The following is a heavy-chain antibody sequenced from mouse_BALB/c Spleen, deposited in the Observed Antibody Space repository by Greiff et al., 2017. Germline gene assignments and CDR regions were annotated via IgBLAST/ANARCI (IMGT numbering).Heavy chain of an antibody. CDR2: ISSGSSTI. V-gene: IGHV5-17*02. J-gene: IGHJ3*01. D-gene: IGHD2-4*01. CDR3: ARGVIYYDYDVDWFAY. Sequence: EVKLVESGGGLVQPGGSRKLSCAASGFTFSSFGMHWVRQAPEKWLEWVAYISSGSSTIYYADTVKGRFTISRDNPKNTLFLQMTSLRSEDTAMYYCARGVIYYDYDVDWFAYWGQGTLVTVSA. CDR1: GFTFSSFG.